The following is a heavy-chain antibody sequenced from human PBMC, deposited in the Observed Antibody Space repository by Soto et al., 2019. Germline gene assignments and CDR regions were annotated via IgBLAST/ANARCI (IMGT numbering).Heavy chain of an antibody. J-gene: IGHJ6*02. V-gene: IGHV4-59*01. CDR3: ARVLTYCGGDCYNYYYGMDV. Sequence: QVQLQESGPGLVKPSETLSLTCTVSGGSISSYYWSWIRQPPGKGLEWIGYIYYSGSTNYNPSLKSRVNISVDTSKNQFSLKLSSVTAADTAVYYCARVLTYCGGDCYNYYYGMDVWGQGTTVTVSS. D-gene: IGHD2-21*02. CDR1: GGSISSYY. CDR2: IYYSGST.